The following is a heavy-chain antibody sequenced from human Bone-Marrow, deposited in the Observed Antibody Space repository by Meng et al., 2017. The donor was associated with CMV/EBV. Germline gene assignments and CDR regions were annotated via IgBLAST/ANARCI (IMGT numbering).Heavy chain of an antibody. Sequence: GESLKISCAASGFDFSVYSMNWVRQAPGKGLEWVSHITSSSTTIYHADSVKGRFTTSRDNAKNSLYLQMNSLRAEDTAVYYCARETSGWPHIDYWGQGTLVTGSS. D-gene: IGHD6-19*01. V-gene: IGHV3-48*04. CDR2: ITSSSTTI. J-gene: IGHJ4*02. CDR1: GFDFSVYS. CDR3: ARETSGWPHIDY.